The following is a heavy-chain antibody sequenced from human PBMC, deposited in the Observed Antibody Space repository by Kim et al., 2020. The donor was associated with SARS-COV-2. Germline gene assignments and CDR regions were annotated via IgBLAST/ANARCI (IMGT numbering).Heavy chain of an antibody. CDR1: GFTFSSYG. V-gene: IGHV3-30*18. CDR2: ISYDGSNK. D-gene: IGHD2-15*01. Sequence: GGSLRLSCAASGFTFSSYGMHWVRQAPGKGLEWVAVISYDGSNKYYADSVKGRFTISRDNSKNTLYLQMNSLRAEDTAVYYCAKDSPVENYFDYWGQGTL. CDR3: AKDSPVENYFDY. J-gene: IGHJ4*02.